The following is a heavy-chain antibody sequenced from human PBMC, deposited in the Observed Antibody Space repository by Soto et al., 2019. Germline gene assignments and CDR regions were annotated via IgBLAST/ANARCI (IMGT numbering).Heavy chain of an antibody. Sequence: QVRLVQSGAEVKKPGSSVKVSCKVSGGTFSKYSLSWVRQTPGHGLEWMGGITPFVDTSNYAQRFLGRVTITADRRTNSAFLEVSGMKSEATALYFCASTSYCNGTSCYSRHYSGMDVWGQGTTVTVSS. J-gene: IGHJ6*02. CDR3: ASTSYCNGTSCYSRHYSGMDV. CDR2: ITPFVDTS. V-gene: IGHV1-69*06. D-gene: IGHD2-2*01. CDR1: GGTFSKYS.